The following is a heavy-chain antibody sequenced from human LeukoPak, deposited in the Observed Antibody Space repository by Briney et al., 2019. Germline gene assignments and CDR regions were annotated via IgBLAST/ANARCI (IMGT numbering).Heavy chain of an antibody. CDR1: GFTFSSYW. CDR2: IKQDGSEK. V-gene: IGHV3-7*01. J-gene: IGHJ4*02. CDR3: ARGDLTYYYGSGSYYPDY. D-gene: IGHD3-10*01. Sequence: GGSLRLSCAASGFTFSSYWMSWVRQAPGKGLEWVANIKQDGSEKYYVDSVKGRFTISRDNSKNTLYLQMNSLRAEDAAVYYCARGDLTYYYGSGSYYPDYWGQGTLVTVSS.